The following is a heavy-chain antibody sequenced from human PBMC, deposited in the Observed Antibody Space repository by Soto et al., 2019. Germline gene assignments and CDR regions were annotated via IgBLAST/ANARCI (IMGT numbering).Heavy chain of an antibody. D-gene: IGHD6-13*01. J-gene: IGHJ6*02. CDR3: ARRGYSSSWYYYYYYGMDV. CDR1: GYTFTSYD. Sequence: QVQLVQSGAEVKKPGASVKVSCKASGYTFTSYDINWVRQATGQGLEWMGWMNPNSGNTGYAQKFHGRVRMPRNNSLSTAYMELSSRRSEDTAVYYCARRGYSSSWYYYYYYGMDVWGQGTTVTVSS. V-gene: IGHV1-8*01. CDR2: MNPNSGNT.